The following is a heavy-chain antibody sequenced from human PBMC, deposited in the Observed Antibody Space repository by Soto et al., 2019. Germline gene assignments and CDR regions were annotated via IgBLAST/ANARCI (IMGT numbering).Heavy chain of an antibody. CDR1: GGSISSNY. Sequence: QVQLQESGPGLVKPSETLSLTCKVSGGSISSNYWSWIRQSTGKGLEWIGYIYYSGRTKYNPSLKSRVTISIVTSKRRFSLKLSPVSAADTGVYYCATAVDNKSSGWYLGYWGQGILVTVSS. V-gene: IGHV4-59*01. CDR2: IYYSGRT. CDR3: ATAVDNKSSGWYLGY. J-gene: IGHJ4*02. D-gene: IGHD6-19*01.